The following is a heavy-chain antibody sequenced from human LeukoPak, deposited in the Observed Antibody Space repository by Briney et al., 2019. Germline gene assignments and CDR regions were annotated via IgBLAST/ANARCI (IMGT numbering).Heavy chain of an antibody. CDR3: ARHVHDYIWGSYRHGRYDY. D-gene: IGHD3-16*02. J-gene: IGHJ4*02. V-gene: IGHV4-39*01. Sequence: SETLSLTCTVSGGSISSSSYYWGWIRQPPGKGLEWIRSIYYSGSTYYDPSLKSRVTISVDTSKNQFSLKLSSVTAADTAVYSCARHVHDYIWGSYRHGRYDYWGQGTLVTVSS. CDR2: IYYSGST. CDR1: GGSISSSSYY.